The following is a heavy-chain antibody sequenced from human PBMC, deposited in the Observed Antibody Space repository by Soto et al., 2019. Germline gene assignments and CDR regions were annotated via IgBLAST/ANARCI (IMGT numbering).Heavy chain of an antibody. CDR2: ISPMFGAA. CDR1: RGTFNTYA. Sequence: QVQLVQSGAEMKKPGSSVKVSCQSSRGTFNTYAMNWVRQAPGQGPEWMGDISPMFGAANYAPKFQGRVTITADESTGTSYMQLSSLTSEDTALYFCAREVQVHTPAFVYWGQGTLVTVS. CDR3: AREVQVHTPAFVY. J-gene: IGHJ4*02. V-gene: IGHV1-69*19. D-gene: IGHD3-10*01.